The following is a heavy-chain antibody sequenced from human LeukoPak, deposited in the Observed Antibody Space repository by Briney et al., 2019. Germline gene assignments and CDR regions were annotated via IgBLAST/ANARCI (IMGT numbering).Heavy chain of an antibody. Sequence: GGSLRLSCAASGFTFSSYGVHWVRQAPGKGLEWVAVIWYDGSNKYYADSVKGRFTISRDNSKNTLYLQMNSLRAEDTAVYYCARDFSGDCSGGSCYYGDYWGQGTLVTVSS. CDR3: ARDFSGDCSGGSCYYGDY. D-gene: IGHD2-15*01. CDR2: IWYDGSNK. V-gene: IGHV3-33*01. J-gene: IGHJ4*02. CDR1: GFTFSSYG.